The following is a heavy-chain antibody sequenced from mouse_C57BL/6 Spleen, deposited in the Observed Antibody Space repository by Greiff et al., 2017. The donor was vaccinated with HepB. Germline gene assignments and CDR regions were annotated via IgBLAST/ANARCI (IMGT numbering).Heavy chain of an antibody. CDR1: GFTFSSYG. V-gene: IGHV5-6*01. J-gene: IGHJ1*03. D-gene: IGHD1-1*01. CDR2: ISSGGSYT. CDR3: ARRVTTVPWYFDV. Sequence: EVQVVDSGGDLVKPGGSLKLSCAASGFTFSSYGMSWVRQTPDKRLEWVATISSGGSYTYYPDSVKGRFTISRDNAKNTLYLQMSSLKSEDTAMYYCARRVTTVPWYFDVWGTGTTVTVSS.